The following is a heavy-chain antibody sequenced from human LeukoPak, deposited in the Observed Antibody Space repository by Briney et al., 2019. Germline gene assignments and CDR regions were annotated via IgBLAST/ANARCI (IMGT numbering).Heavy chain of an antibody. D-gene: IGHD2-15*01. Sequence: GESLKISCKASGYTFSDYWIGWVRQMPGQGLEWMGIVYPGDSDTRYSPSFQGHVTISADKSINTAYLQWSSLKASDTAMYYCARRGYCSGGTCYEDYWGQGTLVTVSS. CDR3: ARRGYCSGGTCYEDY. CDR2: VYPGDSDT. J-gene: IGHJ4*02. V-gene: IGHV5-51*01. CDR1: GYTFSDYW.